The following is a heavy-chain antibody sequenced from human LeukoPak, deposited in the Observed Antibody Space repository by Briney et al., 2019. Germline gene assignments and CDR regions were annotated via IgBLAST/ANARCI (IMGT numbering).Heavy chain of an antibody. Sequence: PSETLSLTCAVYGGPFSGYYWSWIRQPLGKGLEWIGEINHSGNTNYNPSLKSRVTTSVDTSKNQFSLKLSSVTAADTAVYYCARVRSGSYQVDFWGQGTLVTVSS. CDR1: GGPFSGYY. V-gene: IGHV4-34*01. D-gene: IGHD1-26*01. CDR3: ARVRSGSYQVDF. CDR2: INHSGNT. J-gene: IGHJ4*02.